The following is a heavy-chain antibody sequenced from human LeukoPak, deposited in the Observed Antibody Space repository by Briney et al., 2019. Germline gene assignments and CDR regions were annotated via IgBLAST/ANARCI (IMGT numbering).Heavy chain of an antibody. J-gene: IGHJ4*02. CDR3: ARHYSGGTSIDY. CDR2: IYYSGST. CDR1: GGSISSYY. V-gene: IGHV4-59*08. D-gene: IGHD2-15*01. Sequence: PSETLPLTCTVSGGSISSYYWSWIRQPPGKGLEWIGYIYYSGSTNYNPSLKSRVTISVDTSKNQFSLKLSSVTAADTAVYYCARHYSGGTSIDYWGQGTLVTVSS.